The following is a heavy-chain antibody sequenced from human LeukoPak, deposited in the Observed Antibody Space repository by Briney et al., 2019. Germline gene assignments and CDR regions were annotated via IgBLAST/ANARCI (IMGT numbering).Heavy chain of an antibody. CDR1: GLTLRTYW. D-gene: IGHD6-6*01. CDR2: INQGGSET. Sequence: GGSLRLSCPASGLTLRTYWISWFRQAPGKGLEWLASINQGGSETYYVESVKGRFTISRDNAMNSFFLQMNSLRAEDTAVYYCARLIGDRTIYDYWGQGTLVTVSS. J-gene: IGHJ4*02. V-gene: IGHV3-7*01. CDR3: ARLIGDRTIYDY.